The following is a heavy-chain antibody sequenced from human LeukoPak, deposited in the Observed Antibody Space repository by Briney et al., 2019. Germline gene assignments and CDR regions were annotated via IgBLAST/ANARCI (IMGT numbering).Heavy chain of an antibody. J-gene: IGHJ6*03. CDR2: ISGSDPAT. V-gene: IGHV3-23*01. CDR1: GFTFRTYA. CDR3: AKAPLGSCTGARCYSLDA. Sequence: GGSLRLSCVATGFTFRTYAMSWVRQTPRMWVNGVSAISGSDPATYHADSVKGRFTISRDNSKNTLYLQMNNLRAEDTAIYFCAKAPLGSCTGARCYSLDAWGKGTTVSVSS. D-gene: IGHD2-8*02.